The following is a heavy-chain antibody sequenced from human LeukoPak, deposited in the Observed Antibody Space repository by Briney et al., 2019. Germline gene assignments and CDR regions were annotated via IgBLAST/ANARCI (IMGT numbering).Heavy chain of an antibody. Sequence: RPSQTLSLTCTVSGGSISSGSYYWSWIRQPAGKGLERIGRIYTSGSTNYNPSLKSRVTISVDTSKNQFSLKLSSVTAADTAVYYCARAAVVSGWRNWFDPWGQGTLVTVSS. CDR1: GGSISSGSYY. CDR2: IYTSGST. CDR3: ARAAVVSGWRNWFDP. V-gene: IGHV4-61*02. D-gene: IGHD4-23*01. J-gene: IGHJ5*02.